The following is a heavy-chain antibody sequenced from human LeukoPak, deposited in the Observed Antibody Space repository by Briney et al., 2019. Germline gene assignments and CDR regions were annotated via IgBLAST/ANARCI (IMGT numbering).Heavy chain of an antibody. CDR2: ISAYNGNT. CDR1: GYTFTSYG. Sequence: GASVTVSCKASGYTFTSYGISWVRQAPGQGLEWMGWISAYNGNTNYAQKLQGRVTMTTDTSTSTAYMELRSLRSDDTAVYYCARANLDIVVVPAAGFDPWGQGTLVTVSS. V-gene: IGHV1-18*01. CDR3: ARANLDIVVVPAAGFDP. J-gene: IGHJ5*02. D-gene: IGHD2-2*03.